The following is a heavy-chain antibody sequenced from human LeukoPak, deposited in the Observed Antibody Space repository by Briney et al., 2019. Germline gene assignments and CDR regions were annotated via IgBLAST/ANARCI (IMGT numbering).Heavy chain of an antibody. CDR3: AKDAQRGFAYSNSLEY. D-gene: IGHD4-11*01. CDR2: IWSDATNQ. CDR1: GFTSSHYA. V-gene: IGHV3-33*06. J-gene: IGHJ4*02. Sequence: HSGGSLRLSCAASGFTSSHYAFHWLRQAPGKGLEWVAVIWSDATNQFYADSVKGRFTISRDYSQKTVYLEMDSLTIEDTAIYYCAKDAQRGFAYSNSLEYWGPGTLVSVSS.